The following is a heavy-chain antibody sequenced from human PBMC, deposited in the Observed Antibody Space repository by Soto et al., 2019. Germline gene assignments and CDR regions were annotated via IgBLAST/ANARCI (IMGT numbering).Heavy chain of an antibody. Sequence: SETLSLTCAVYGGSFSGYYWSWIRQPPGKGLEWIGEINHSGSTNYNPSLKSRVTISVDTSKNQFSLKLSSVTAADTAVYYCARDRLRITMVRGLDYWGQGTLVTVSS. V-gene: IGHV4-34*01. CDR1: GGSFSGYY. CDR2: INHSGST. CDR3: ARDRLRITMVRGLDY. J-gene: IGHJ4*02. D-gene: IGHD3-10*01.